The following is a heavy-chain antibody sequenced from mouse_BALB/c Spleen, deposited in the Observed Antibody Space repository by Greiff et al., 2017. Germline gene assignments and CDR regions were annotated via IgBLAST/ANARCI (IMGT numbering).Heavy chain of an antibody. V-gene: IGHV3-1*02. CDR2: IHYSGST. Sequence: DVKLQESGPDLVKPSQSLSLTCTVTGYSITSGYSWHWIRQFPGNKLEWMGYIHYSGSTNYNPSLKSRISITRDTSKNQFFLQLNSVTTEDTATYYCASPYGNYWFAYWGQGTLVTVSA. CDR1: GYSITSGYS. CDR3: ASPYGNYWFAY. D-gene: IGHD2-1*01. J-gene: IGHJ3*01.